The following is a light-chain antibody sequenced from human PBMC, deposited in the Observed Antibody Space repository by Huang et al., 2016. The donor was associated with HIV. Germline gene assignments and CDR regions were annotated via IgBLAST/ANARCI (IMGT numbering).Light chain of an antibody. CDR3: QQYYNTPLT. Sequence: IVMTQSPDSLAVSLGERATINCKSSQSLLYRSNNKNYLAWYQQKPGQPPKLLIYCASTRESGVPDRFTGSGSGTVFTLTISSLQAEDVAVYYCQQYYNTPLTFGQGTKLDIK. CDR2: CAS. CDR1: QSLLYRSNNKNY. V-gene: IGKV4-1*01. J-gene: IGKJ2*01.